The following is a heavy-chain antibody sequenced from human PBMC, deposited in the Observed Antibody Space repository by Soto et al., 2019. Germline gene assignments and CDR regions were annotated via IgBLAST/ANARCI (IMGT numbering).Heavy chain of an antibody. J-gene: IGHJ6*02. D-gene: IGHD3-3*01. CDR2: ISGSGGST. V-gene: IGHV3-23*01. CDR1: GFTFSSYA. CDR3: AKVRTIFGVVPITLYYYYGMDV. Sequence: GEPLKISCAAPGFTFSSYAMSWVRQAPGKGLEWVSAISGSGGSTYYADSVKGRFTISRDNSKNTLYLQMNSLRAEDTAVYYCAKVRTIFGVVPITLYYYYGMDVWGQGTTVTVSS.